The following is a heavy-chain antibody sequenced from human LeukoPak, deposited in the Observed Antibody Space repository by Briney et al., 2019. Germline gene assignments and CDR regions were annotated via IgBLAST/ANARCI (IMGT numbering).Heavy chain of an antibody. D-gene: IGHD5-12*01. CDR3: ARGWHSGYGYYYYYMDV. V-gene: IGHV3-53*01. Sequence: GGSLRLSCAASGFTVSSNYMSWVRQAPGKGLEWVSVIYSGGSTYYADSVKGRFTISRDNSKNTLYLQMNSLRAEDTAVYYCARGWHSGYGYYYYYMDVWGKGTTVTVSS. CDR1: GFTVSSNY. CDR2: IYSGGST. J-gene: IGHJ6*03.